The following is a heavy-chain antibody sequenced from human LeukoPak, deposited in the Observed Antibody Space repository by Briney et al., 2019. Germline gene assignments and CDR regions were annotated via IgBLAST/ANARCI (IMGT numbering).Heavy chain of an antibody. CDR1: GYRFSDYW. CDR2: IYPGDSDT. V-gene: IGHV5-51*01. Sequence: GESLKISCKGSGYRFSDYWIAWVRQMPGKGLEWMGIIYPGDSDTRYSPSFQGQVTISADKSISTAYLQWSSLKASDTAMYYCARPKRYCSSTSCPLDYWGQGTLVTVSS. D-gene: IGHD2-2*01. CDR3: ARPKRYCSSTSCPLDY. J-gene: IGHJ4*02.